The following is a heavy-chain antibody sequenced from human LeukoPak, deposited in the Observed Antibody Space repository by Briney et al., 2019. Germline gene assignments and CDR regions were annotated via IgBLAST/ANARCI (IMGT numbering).Heavy chain of an antibody. CDR2: IYYSGST. V-gene: IGHV4-59*08. CDR1: GGSISNYY. J-gene: IGHJ4*02. D-gene: IGHD6-6*01. Sequence: PSETLSLTCTVSGGSISNYYWSWIRQPPGKGLEWIGYIYYSGSTNYNPSLKSRVTISVDTSKNQFSLKLSSVTAADTAVYYCARTLYSSSHFDYWGQGTLVTVSS. CDR3: ARTLYSSSHFDY.